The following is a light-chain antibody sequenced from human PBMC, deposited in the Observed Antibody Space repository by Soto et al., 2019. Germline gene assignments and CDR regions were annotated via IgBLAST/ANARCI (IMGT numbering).Light chain of an antibody. Sequence: IVFTQSACTVSLSPGERATLSCRASQSVTNSYLAWYQQKPGQAPRLLIYSASTRATGIPARFSGSGSGTEFTLTISSLQSGDAAVYYCQQYYEWPRGTFGQGTKVDIK. CDR3: QQYYEWPRGT. J-gene: IGKJ1*01. V-gene: IGKV3-15*01. CDR2: SAS. CDR1: QSVTNSY.